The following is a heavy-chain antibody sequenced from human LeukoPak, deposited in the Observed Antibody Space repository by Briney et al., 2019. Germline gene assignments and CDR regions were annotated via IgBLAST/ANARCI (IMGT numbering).Heavy chain of an antibody. D-gene: IGHD5-24*01. Sequence: SETLSLTCSVSGASVTTSKTYWGRIRQPPGKGLEWIGTAYYGGSSYYKTSLKSRVTISFDTTKNHFSLTLASVTAADTAVYYCARLAGLGGWLQFTHWGQGILVTVSS. V-gene: IGHV4-39*02. J-gene: IGHJ1*01. CDR2: AYYGGSS. CDR3: ARLAGLGGWLQFTH. CDR1: GASVTTSKTY.